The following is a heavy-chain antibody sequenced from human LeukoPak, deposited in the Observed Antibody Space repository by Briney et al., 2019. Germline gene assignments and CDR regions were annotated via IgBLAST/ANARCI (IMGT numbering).Heavy chain of an antibody. J-gene: IGHJ4*02. V-gene: IGHV4-38-2*02. D-gene: IGHD5-24*01. CDR2: IYHSGST. CDR1: GYSISSGYY. CDR3: ARVSLRWDGYNQDYFDY. Sequence: SETLSLTCTVSGYSISSGYYWGWIRQPPGKGLEWIGSIYHSGSTYYNPSLKSRVTISVDTSKNQFSLKLSSVTAADTAVYYCARVSLRWDGYNQDYFDYWGQGTLVTVSS.